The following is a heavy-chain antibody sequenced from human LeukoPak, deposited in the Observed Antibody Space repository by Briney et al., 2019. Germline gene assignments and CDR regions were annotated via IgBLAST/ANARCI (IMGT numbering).Heavy chain of an antibody. CDR1: GYTFTSYA. V-gene: IGHV1-69*04. CDR3: ARTGQVVDIVAQQKTDIANSPLDI. Sequence: ASVKVSCKASGYTFTSYAISWVRQAPGQGLEWMGRIIPILGIANYAQKFQGRVTITADKSTSTAYMELSSLRSEDTAVYYCARTGQVVDIVAQQKTDIANSPLDIWGQGTMVTVSP. CDR2: IIPILGIA. J-gene: IGHJ3*02. D-gene: IGHD2-2*03.